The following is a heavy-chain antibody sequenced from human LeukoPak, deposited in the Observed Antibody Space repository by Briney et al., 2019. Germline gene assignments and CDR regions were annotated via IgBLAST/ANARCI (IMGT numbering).Heavy chain of an antibody. J-gene: IGHJ4*02. CDR2: ISAYNSNK. CDR1: GYTFTNYN. V-gene: IGHV1-18*01. CDR3: ARDGYFDS. Sequence: GASVKVSCKASGYTFTNYNIAWVRQAPGQGLEWVGWISAYNSNKKYAQKFQGRVTMTTDTSTSTAYMELRSLRFDDTAIYYCARDGYFDSWGQGTLVTVSS.